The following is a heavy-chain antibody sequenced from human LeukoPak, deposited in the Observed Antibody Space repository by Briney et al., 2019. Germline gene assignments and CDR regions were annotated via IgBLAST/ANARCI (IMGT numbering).Heavy chain of an antibody. CDR2: IYYSGNT. Sequence: PSETLSLTCSVSGGSISTASYYWGWIRQPPGKGLEWIGSIYYSGNTYDNPSLKSRVTMSVDTSKNQLFLKLSSVTAADTAVYYCARQTIVSRRGYKWFDPWGQGTLVTVSS. V-gene: IGHV4-39*01. CDR1: GGSISTASYY. CDR3: ARQTIVSRRGYKWFDP. D-gene: IGHD3-10*01. J-gene: IGHJ5*02.